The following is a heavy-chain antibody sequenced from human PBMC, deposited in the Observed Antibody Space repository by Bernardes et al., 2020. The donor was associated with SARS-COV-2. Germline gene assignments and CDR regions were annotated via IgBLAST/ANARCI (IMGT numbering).Heavy chain of an antibody. J-gene: IGHJ4*02. D-gene: IGHD1-26*01. Sequence: GGSLRLSCAASGFTFDDYAMHWVRQAPGKGLEWVSSISWNSGSIGYADSVKGRFTISRHNSKNTLYLQMNSLRAEDTAVYYCARVRGSHDWGQGTLVTVSS. CDR1: GFTFDDYA. CDR3: ARVRGSHD. V-gene: IGHV3-9*01. CDR2: ISWNSGSI.